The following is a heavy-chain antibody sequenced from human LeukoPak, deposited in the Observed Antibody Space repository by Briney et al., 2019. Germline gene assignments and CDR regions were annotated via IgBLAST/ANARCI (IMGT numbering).Heavy chain of an antibody. CDR3: ARLYCGGDCDAFDI. D-gene: IGHD2-21*02. V-gene: IGHV3-48*03. J-gene: IGHJ3*02. CDR2: LSSGGNTR. Sequence: GGSLRLSCAGSGFTFSNYEINWVRQAPGKGLEWISYLSSGGNTRYYADSVKGRVTISRDNAKNSVHLQMNSLRVEDTAIYYCARLYCGGDCDAFDIWGQGTMVTVRS. CDR1: GFTFSNYE.